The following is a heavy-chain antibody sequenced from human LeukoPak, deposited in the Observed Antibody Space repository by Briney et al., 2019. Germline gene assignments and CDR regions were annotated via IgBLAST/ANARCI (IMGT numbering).Heavy chain of an antibody. CDR3: ATHGYSELRYFDWSTNE. V-gene: IGHV3-33*01. CDR1: GFSFSNYG. CDR2: IWYDGSHE. J-gene: IGHJ4*02. Sequence: GGSLRLSCAASGFSFSNYGMHWVRQAPGKGLEWVTVIWYDGSHENYAESVKGQFTISRDNSKNTVYLQMDSLRAEDTAVYYCATHGYSELRYFDWSTNEWGQGTLVTVSS. D-gene: IGHD3-9*01.